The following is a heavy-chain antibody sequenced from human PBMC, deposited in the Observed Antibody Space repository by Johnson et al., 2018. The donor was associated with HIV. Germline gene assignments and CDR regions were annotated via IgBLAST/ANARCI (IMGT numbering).Heavy chain of an antibody. J-gene: IGHJ3*01. CDR2: ITSTGITV. D-gene: IGHD3-10*01. V-gene: IGHV3-48*04. CDR1: GFTFNSYW. Sequence: VQLVESGGGLVQPGGSLRLSCAASGFTFNSYWMHWVRLAPGKGLVWVSRITSTGITVYYAASVKGRFTISRDNAKNSVYLQMNSLEAEDTAVYYCARAPEVRGVDAFDVWGQGTVVTVSS. CDR3: ARAPEVRGVDAFDV.